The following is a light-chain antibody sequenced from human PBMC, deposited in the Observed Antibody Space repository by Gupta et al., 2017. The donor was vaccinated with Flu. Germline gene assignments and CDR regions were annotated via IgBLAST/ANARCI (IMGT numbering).Light chain of an antibody. J-gene: IGKJ3*01. Sequence: DISLTQSPATLSLSLGERATLSCRASDSVSSYLAWYQQKPGLAPSLLIYDTSNRATVTPARFSGSGSGTEYTLTISSRVHEDYSVKYYWYRRNRLFSFGPGTKVDIK. CDR2: DTS. V-gene: IGKV3-11*01. CDR3: WYRRNRLFS. CDR1: DSVSSY.